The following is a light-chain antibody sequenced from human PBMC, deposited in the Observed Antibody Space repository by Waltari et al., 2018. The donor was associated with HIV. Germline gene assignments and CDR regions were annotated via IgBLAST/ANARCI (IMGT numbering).Light chain of an antibody. CDR2: EDN. CDR1: SGSIASNY. V-gene: IGLV6-57*01. J-gene: IGLJ3*02. Sequence: NFMLTQPHSVSESPGKTVTISCTRSSGSIASNYVQWYPQRPGSSPTTVIYEDNQRPSGVPDRFSGSIDSSSNSASLTISGLKTEDEADYYCQSSDSSNWVFGGGTKLTVL. CDR3: QSSDSSNWV.